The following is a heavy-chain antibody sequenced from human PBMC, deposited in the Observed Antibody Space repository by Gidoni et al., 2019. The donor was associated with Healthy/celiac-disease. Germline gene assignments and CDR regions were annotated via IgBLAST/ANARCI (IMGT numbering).Heavy chain of an antibody. CDR2: ISYDGSNK. Sequence: QVQLVESGGGVVQPGRSLRLSCAASGFTFSSYGMHWVRQAPGKGLEWVAVISYDGSNKYYADSVKGRFTISRDNSKNTLYLQMNSLRAEDTAVYYCAKDSIDYGGLYYFDYWGQGTLVTVSS. J-gene: IGHJ4*02. V-gene: IGHV3-30*18. CDR1: GFTFSSYG. CDR3: AKDSIDYGGLYYFDY. D-gene: IGHD4-17*01.